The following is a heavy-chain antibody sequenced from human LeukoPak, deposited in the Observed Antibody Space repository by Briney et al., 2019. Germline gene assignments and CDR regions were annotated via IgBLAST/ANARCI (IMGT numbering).Heavy chain of an antibody. J-gene: IGHJ4*02. CDR3: ANSDYVWGSYRPTDY. V-gene: IGHV3-23*01. D-gene: IGHD3-16*02. CDR1: GFTFSSSW. CDR2: ISGSGGST. Sequence: PGGSLRLSCVASGFTFSSSWMSWVRQAPGKGLEWVSAISGSGGSTYYADSVKGRFTISRDNSKNTLYLQMNSLRAEDTAVYYCANSDYVWGSYRPTDYWGQGTLVTVSS.